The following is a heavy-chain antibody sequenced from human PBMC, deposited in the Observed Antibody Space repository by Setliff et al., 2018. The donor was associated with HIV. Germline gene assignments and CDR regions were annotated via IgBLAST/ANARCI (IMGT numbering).Heavy chain of an antibody. Sequence: GESLKISCKASGYDFSNYWSGQWIAWVRQMPGKGLEWMGKFYPGDSDTRYSPSFQGQVTISADKSISTAYLQWSSLKASDTAMYFCAKTYYYGSGQILPFDYWGQGTLVTVSS. J-gene: IGHJ4*02. CDR1: GYDFSNYW. V-gene: IGHV5-51*01. CDR2: FYPGDSDT. D-gene: IGHD3-10*01. CDR3: AKTYYYGSGQILPFDY.